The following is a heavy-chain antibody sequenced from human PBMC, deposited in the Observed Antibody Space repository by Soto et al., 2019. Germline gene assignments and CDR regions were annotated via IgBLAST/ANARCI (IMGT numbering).Heavy chain of an antibody. Sequence: PSETLSLTCTASGDSISSSSYYWGWIRQPPGKGLEWIGSIYYSGSTYYNPSLKSRVTISVDTSKNQFSLKLSSVTAADTAVYYCATSSIAAAGYYFDYWGQGTLVTVSS. J-gene: IGHJ4*02. CDR2: IYYSGST. V-gene: IGHV4-39*01. CDR1: GDSISSSSYY. D-gene: IGHD6-13*01. CDR3: ATSSIAAAGYYFDY.